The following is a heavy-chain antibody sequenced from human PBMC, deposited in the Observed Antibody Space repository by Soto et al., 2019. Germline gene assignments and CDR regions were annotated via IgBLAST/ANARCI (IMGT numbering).Heavy chain of an antibody. CDR3: TRDRSYNMDV. V-gene: IGHV3-74*01. D-gene: IGHD1-1*01. CDR1: GFMFHTYW. Sequence: EVQLVESGGGLVQPGGSLRLSCAASGFMFHTYWVHWVRQGPGKGLTWLSRINGDGSGINYADSVKGRFTISRDNARNTLYLQMSSLRAEDSAVYYCTRDRSYNMDVWGQGTTVIVSS. J-gene: IGHJ6*02. CDR2: INGDGSGI.